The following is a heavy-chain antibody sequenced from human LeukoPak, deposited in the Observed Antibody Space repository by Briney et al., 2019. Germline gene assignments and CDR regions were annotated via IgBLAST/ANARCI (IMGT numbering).Heavy chain of an antibody. V-gene: IGHV4-59*01. CDR2: IYYSGST. CDR3: ARAGVGYDILTGYYDY. Sequence: SETLSLTCTVSGGSISSYYWSWIRQPPGKGLEWIGYIYYSGSTNYNPSLKSRVTIPVDTSKNQFSLKLSSVTAADTAVYYCARAGVGYDILTGYYDYWGQGTLVTVSS. D-gene: IGHD3-9*01. J-gene: IGHJ4*02. CDR1: GGSISSYY.